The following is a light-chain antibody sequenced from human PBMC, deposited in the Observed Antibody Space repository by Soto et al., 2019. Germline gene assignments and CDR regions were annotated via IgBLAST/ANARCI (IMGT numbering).Light chain of an antibody. CDR1: VSDVGGYNA. J-gene: IGLJ1*01. CDR3: SSYASGAIYV. Sequence: QSVLTQPASVSGSPGQSITISCTGSVSDVGGYNAVSWYQQHPGKAPKLVIYDVSRQPSGVSNRFSGSKSDNTASLTISGLQTEDEADYYCSSYASGAIYVFGPGTKLTVL. CDR2: DVS. V-gene: IGLV2-14*01.